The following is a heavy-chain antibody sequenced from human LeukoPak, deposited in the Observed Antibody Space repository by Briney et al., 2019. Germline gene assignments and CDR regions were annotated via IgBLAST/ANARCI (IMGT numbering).Heavy chain of an antibody. CDR2: INHTGST. D-gene: IGHD3-10*01. Sequence: KSSETLSLTCTVSGGSISSYYWSWIRQPPGKGLEWIGEINHTGSTNHNPALESRVTLSVDTSKNHFSLRLSSVTAADTAVYYCARGRPFSFGSGRLDPWGQGTLVTVSS. J-gene: IGHJ5*02. CDR3: ARGRPFSFGSGRLDP. CDR1: GGSISSYY. V-gene: IGHV4-34*01.